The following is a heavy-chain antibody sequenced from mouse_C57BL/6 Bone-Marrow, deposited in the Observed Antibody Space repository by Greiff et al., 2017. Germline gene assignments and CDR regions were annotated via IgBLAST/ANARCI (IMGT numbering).Heavy chain of an antibody. V-gene: IGHV14-4*01. Sequence: VQLQQSGAELVRPGASVKLSCTASGFNIKDDYIHWVKQRPEQGLEWIGWIDPEIGDTEYASKFQGKATITSATSANTADLQRSSLTSEDTAVYYCSSFEGNYFDFWGQGTPLTVAS. J-gene: IGHJ2*01. CDR1: GFNIKDDY. CDR2: IDPEIGDT. CDR3: SSFEGNYFDF.